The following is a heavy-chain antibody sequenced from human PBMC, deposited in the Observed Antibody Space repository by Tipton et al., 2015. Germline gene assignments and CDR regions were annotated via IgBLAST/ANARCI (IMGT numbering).Heavy chain of an antibody. J-gene: IGHJ4*02. CDR2: IHYSGST. CDR1: SDSISKYY. V-gene: IGHV4-59*01. Sequence: TLSLTCTVSSDSISKYYWSWIRQPPGKELEWIGYIHYSGSTNYNPSLKSRVTISVDTSKTQFSLHLSFVTAADTAVYYCARARGLRAGLVDSWGQGTLVTVSS. CDR3: ARARGLRAGLVDS. D-gene: IGHD3/OR15-3a*01.